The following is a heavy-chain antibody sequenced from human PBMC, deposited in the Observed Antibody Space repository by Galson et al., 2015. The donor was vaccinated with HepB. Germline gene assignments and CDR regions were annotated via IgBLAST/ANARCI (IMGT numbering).Heavy chain of an antibody. CDR2: ISYDGSNK. D-gene: IGHD3-22*01. J-gene: IGHJ4*02. V-gene: IGHV3-30*04. CDR1: GFTFSSYA. Sequence: SLRLSCAASGFTFSSYAMHWVRQAPGKGLEWVAVISYDGSNKYYANSVKGRFTISRDNSKNTLYLQMNSLRAEDTAVYYCARVIDYDSSGYYLDYWGQGTLVTVSS. CDR3: ARVIDYDSSGYYLDY.